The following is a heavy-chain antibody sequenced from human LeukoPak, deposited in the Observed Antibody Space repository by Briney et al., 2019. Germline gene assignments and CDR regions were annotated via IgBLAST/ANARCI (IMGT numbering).Heavy chain of an antibody. CDR2: IIPIFGTA. CDR3: ARAHQPYYYDSSDQYFDY. CDR1: VGTFSSYA. Sequence: SVKVSCKASVGTFSSYAISWVRQAPGQGLEWMGGIIPIFGTANYAQKFQGRVTITADESTSTAYMELSSLRSEDTAVDYCARAHQPYYYDSSDQYFDYWGQGTLVTVSS. V-gene: IGHV1-69*13. J-gene: IGHJ4*02. D-gene: IGHD3-22*01.